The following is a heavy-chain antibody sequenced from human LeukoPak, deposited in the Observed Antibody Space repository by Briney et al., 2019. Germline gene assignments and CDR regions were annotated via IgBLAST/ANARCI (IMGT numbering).Heavy chain of an antibody. CDR3: ARMQYSGSYHRATPFDY. Sequence: PGGSLRLSCAASGFTFSSYEMNWVRQAPGKGLEGVSYISSSGSTIYYADSVKGRFTISRDNAKNSLYLQMNSLRAEDTAVYYCARMQYSGSYHRATPFDYWGQGTLVTVSS. D-gene: IGHD3-10*01. CDR1: GFTFSSYE. J-gene: IGHJ4*02. CDR2: ISSSGSTI. V-gene: IGHV3-48*03.